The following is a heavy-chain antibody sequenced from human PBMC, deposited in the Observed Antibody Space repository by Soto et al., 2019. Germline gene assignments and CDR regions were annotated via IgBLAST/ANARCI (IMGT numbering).Heavy chain of an antibody. CDR1: GYTLSSYA. Sequence: APVKVSFKASGYTLSSYAMNWVRPGPRQKAEWMGWIKAGNGNTKYSQKFQGRVTITRDTSASTAYMELSSLRSEETVFYYCARGVSKVPPNWLDPWGQGSLVTVSS. J-gene: IGHJ5*02. V-gene: IGHV1-3*01. CDR3: ARGVSKVPPNWLDP. D-gene: IGHD3-16*01. CDR2: IKAGNGNT.